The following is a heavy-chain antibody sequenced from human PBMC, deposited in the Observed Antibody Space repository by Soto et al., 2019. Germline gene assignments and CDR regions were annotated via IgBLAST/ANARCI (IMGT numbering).Heavy chain of an antibody. J-gene: IGHJ3*02. V-gene: IGHV3-21*01. CDR2: ISSSSSYI. CDR1: GFTFSSYS. Sequence: PGGSPRLSCAASGFTFSSYSMNWVRQAPWKGLEWVSSISSSSSYIYYADSVKCRFTISRDNAKNSLYLQMNSLRAEDTAVYYCARPPPAAADSPLVLFDIWGQGTMVTVSS. CDR3: ARPPPAAADSPLVLFDI. D-gene: IGHD6-13*01.